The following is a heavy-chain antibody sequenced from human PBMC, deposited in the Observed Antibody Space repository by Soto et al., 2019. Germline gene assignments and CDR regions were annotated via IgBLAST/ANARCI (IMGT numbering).Heavy chain of an antibody. CDR1: GFTFSSYY. J-gene: IGHJ4*02. CDR3: AASIAAGGGG. CDR2: INSAGSRT. V-gene: IGHV3-74*01. D-gene: IGHD6-13*01. Sequence: PGGSLRLSCAASGFTFSSYYMHWVRQAPGKGLVWASRINSAGSRTAYADSVKGRFTISRDNAKNTLYLQMNNLRAEDTAVYYCAASIAAGGGGWGQGTLVTVSS.